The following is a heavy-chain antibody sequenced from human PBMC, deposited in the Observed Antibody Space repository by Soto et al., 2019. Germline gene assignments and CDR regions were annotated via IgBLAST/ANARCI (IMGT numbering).Heavy chain of an antibody. J-gene: IGHJ5*02. CDR1: GGSFSGYY. CDR2: INHSGST. D-gene: IGHD6-19*01. V-gene: IGHV4-34*01. CDR3: ARGRGGMQWRQNNWFDP. Sequence: SETLSLTCAVYGGSFSGYYWSWIRQPPGKGLEWIGEINHSGSTNYNPSLKSRVTISVDTSKNQFSLKLSSVTAADTAVYYCARGRGGMQWRQNNWFDPWGQGTLVTVSS.